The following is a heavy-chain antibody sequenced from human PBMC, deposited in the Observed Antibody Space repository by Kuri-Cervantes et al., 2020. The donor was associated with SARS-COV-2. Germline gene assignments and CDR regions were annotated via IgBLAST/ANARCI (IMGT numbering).Heavy chain of an antibody. V-gene: IGHV3-74*01. CDR2: INSDGSST. CDR1: GFTFSSYW. Sequence: GGSLRLPFAASGFTFSSYWMHWVRQAPGKGLVWVSRINSDGSSTSYADSVKGRFTISRDNAKNTLYLQMNSLRAEDTAVYYCARDRGSGYGMDVWGQGTTVTVSS. D-gene: IGHD6-19*01. J-gene: IGHJ6*02. CDR3: ARDRGSGYGMDV.